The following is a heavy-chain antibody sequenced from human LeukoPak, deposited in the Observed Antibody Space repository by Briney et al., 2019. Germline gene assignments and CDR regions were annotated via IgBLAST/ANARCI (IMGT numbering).Heavy chain of an antibody. D-gene: IGHD1-7*01. J-gene: IGHJ3*01. CDR2: IDWNGGRT. CDR1: GFTFDDYA. Sequence: PGGSLRLSCAASGFTFDDYAMHWVRQAPGKGLEWVSGIDWNGGRTLYADSVKGRFTISRDNAQNSQYLQMNSLRPEDTALYYCAKGRWTYIDAFDVWGQGTMVTVSS. V-gene: IGHV3-9*01. CDR3: AKGRWTYIDAFDV.